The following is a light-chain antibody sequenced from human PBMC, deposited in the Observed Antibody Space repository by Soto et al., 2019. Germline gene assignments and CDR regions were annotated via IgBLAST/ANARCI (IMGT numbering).Light chain of an antibody. CDR3: QQYDNLPLT. CDR2: DAS. J-gene: IGKJ4*01. CDR1: QDIKNY. Sequence: DIHMTHSRSSLSSSLGYRVTITCQSSQDIKNYLNWYQQKSGKAPKLLIYDASDLETGVPSRFSGSGSGTDFTFTINSLQPEDIATYYCQQYDNLPLTFGGGTKVDIK. V-gene: IGKV1-33*01.